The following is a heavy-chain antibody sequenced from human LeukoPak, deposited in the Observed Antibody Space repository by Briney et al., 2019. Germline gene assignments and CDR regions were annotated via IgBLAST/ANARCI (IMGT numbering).Heavy chain of an antibody. Sequence: ASVKVSCKASGYTFTSYYMHWVRQAPGQGLEWMGWISEYSDNANYAQNLQGRVTMTVDRSTSTAYMELRSLRSDDTAVYYCARAPEGVTGTTSLGYWGQGTLVTVSS. V-gene: IGHV1-18*04. J-gene: IGHJ4*02. CDR2: ISEYSDNA. CDR1: GYTFTSYY. CDR3: ARAPEGVTGTTSLGY. D-gene: IGHD1-20*01.